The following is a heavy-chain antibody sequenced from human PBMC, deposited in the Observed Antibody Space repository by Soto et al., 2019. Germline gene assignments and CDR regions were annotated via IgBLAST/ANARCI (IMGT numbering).Heavy chain of an antibody. CDR1: GFTFSIHE. Sequence: GGSLRLSCAASGFTFSIHEMNWVRQAPGKGLEWVSYISSIGVATYYADAVKGRFTISRDNAKNSLYLQMNSLRAEDTAVYYCAREGRVGGIDYWGQGTPVTVSS. J-gene: IGHJ4*02. D-gene: IGHD6-19*01. CDR2: ISSIGVAT. V-gene: IGHV3-48*03. CDR3: AREGRVGGIDY.